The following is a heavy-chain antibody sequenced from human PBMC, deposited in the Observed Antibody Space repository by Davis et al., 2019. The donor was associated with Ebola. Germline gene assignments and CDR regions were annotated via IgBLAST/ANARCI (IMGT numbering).Heavy chain of an antibody. CDR3: ARGHSAYDYWGLNY. Sequence: GESLKISCAASGFTFSNYAMSWVRQAPGGGLEWVAGISATGADIKYADSVRGRFSISRDDSKNTLYLQMNSLRADDTAVYYCARGHSAYDYWGLNYWGQGTLVTVSS. CDR2: ISATGADI. V-gene: IGHV3-23*01. J-gene: IGHJ4*02. D-gene: IGHD5-12*01. CDR1: GFTFSNYA.